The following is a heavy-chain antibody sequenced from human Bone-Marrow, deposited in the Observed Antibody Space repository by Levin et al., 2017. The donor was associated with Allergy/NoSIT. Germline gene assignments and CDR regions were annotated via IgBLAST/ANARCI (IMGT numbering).Heavy chain of an antibody. Sequence: SQTLSLPCTVSGGSIRSGGYYWNWIRHHPGKGLEWIGYIYYSGDTYYNPSLKSRVIISVDTSKNHFSLKVTSVTAADTANYYCARLYDSSGYFHFDSWGQGTLVTVSS. CDR2: IYYSGDT. CDR3: ARLYDSSGYFHFDS. CDR1: GGSIRSGGYY. J-gene: IGHJ4*02. D-gene: IGHD3-22*01. V-gene: IGHV4-31*03.